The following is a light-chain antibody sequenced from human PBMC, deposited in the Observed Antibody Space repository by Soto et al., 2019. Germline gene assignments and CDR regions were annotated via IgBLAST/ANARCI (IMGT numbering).Light chain of an antibody. CDR2: WAS. V-gene: IGKV4-1*01. J-gene: IGKJ4*01. Sequence: DIVLTQSPDSLAVSLGERATIKCKSSQSVLSSSNNKNFLVWHQQKPGQPPKVLISWASTRESGVPDRFSGSGSGTDFTLTISSLQAEDVALYDCQQYYGAPLTFGGGTRVQIK. CDR1: QSVLSSSNNKNF. CDR3: QQYYGAPLT.